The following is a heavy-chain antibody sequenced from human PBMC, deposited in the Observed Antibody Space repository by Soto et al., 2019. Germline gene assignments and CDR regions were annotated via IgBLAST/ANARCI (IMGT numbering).Heavy chain of an antibody. CDR3: AKVMHCSGTSCYLFYY. CDR2: ISDSGGST. D-gene: IGHD2-2*01. V-gene: IGHV3-23*01. Sequence: GGSLRLSCAASGFTFSIYAMSWVRQAPGKGLEWVSVISDSGGSTYYADSVKGRFTISRDNSKNTLFLQMNSLRADDTAVYYCAKVMHCSGTSCYLFYYWGQGTLVTVSS. CDR1: GFTFSIYA. J-gene: IGHJ4*02.